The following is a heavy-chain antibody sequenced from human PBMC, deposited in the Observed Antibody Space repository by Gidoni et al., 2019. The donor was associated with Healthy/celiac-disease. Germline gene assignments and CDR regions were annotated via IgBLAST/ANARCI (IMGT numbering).Heavy chain of an antibody. CDR2: IYYSGST. J-gene: IGHJ5*02. D-gene: IGHD3-10*01. Sequence: QLQLQESGPGLVKPSETLSLTCTVSGGSISSSSYYWGWIRQPPGKGLEWIGSIYYSGSTYYNPSLKSRVTISVDTSKNQFSLKLSSVTAADTAVYYCARHQRLAMVRDANNWFDPWGQGTLVTVSS. V-gene: IGHV4-39*01. CDR3: ARHQRLAMVRDANNWFDP. CDR1: GGSISSSSYY.